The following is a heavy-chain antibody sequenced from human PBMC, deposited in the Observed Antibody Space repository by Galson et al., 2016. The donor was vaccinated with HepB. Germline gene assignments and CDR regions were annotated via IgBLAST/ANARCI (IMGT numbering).Heavy chain of an antibody. CDR1: GFSLGNYW. V-gene: IGHV3-7*04. CDR3: TREFDL. Sequence: SLRLSCAASGFSLGNYWMYWARQAPGKGLEWLANIKKDGSEINYVDSVKGRFTISGDNAKNSLFLQMNTLRVEDTAVYYCTREFDLWGRGTQVTVSS. CDR2: IKKDGSEI. J-gene: IGHJ2*01.